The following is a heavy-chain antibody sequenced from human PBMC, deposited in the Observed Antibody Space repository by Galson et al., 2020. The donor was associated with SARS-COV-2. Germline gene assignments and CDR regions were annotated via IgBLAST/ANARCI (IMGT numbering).Heavy chain of an antibody. CDR3: ARVRITMIVVVDAFDS. J-gene: IGHJ3*02. Sequence: SQTLSLTCTVSGGSISSGGYYWSWIRQHPGKGLEWIGYIYYSGSTYYNPSLKSRVTISVDTSKNQFSLKLSSLTAADTAVYYCARVRITMIVVVDAFDSWGGGTMVAVSS. V-gene: IGHV4-31*03. D-gene: IGHD3-22*01. CDR1: GGSISSGGYY. CDR2: IYYSGST.